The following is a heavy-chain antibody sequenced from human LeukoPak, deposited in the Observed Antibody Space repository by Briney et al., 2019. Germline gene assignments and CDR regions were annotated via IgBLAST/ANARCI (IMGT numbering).Heavy chain of an antibody. CDR3: ARPKDDYGGYFDY. CDR2: IYYSGST. Sequence: SETLSLTCTVSGGSISSSSYYWGWIRQPPGKGLEWIGSIYYSGSTYYNPSLKSRVTISVDTSKNQFSLKLSSVTAADTAVYYCARPKDDYGGYFDYWGQGTLVTVSS. D-gene: IGHD4-23*01. V-gene: IGHV4-39*01. CDR1: GGSISSSSYY. J-gene: IGHJ4*02.